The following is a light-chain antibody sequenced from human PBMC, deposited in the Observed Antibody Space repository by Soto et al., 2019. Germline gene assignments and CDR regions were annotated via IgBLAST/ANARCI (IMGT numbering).Light chain of an antibody. CDR1: SSDVGSYNL. CDR2: EVS. CDR3: CSYAGSSTWV. V-gene: IGLV2-23*02. J-gene: IGLJ1*01. Sequence: QSALTQPASVSGSPGQSITISCTGTSSDVGSYNLVSWYQQHPGKAPKLMIYEVSKRPSGVSNRFSGSKSGNTASLTISGLQAEDEADYYCCSYAGSSTWVFGTGTNLTVL.